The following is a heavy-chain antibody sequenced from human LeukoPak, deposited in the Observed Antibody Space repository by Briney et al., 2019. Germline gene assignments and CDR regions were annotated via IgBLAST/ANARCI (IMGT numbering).Heavy chain of an antibody. CDR1: GFTFDDYA. CDR3: AKAHHDGFLEWLPPYYFDY. V-gene: IGHV3-9*01. CDR2: ISWNSGSI. D-gene: IGHD3-3*01. J-gene: IGHJ4*02. Sequence: GGSLRLSCAASGFTFDDYAMHWVRQAPGKGLEWVSGISWNSGSIGYADSVKGRFTISRDNAKNSLYLQMNSLRAEDTALYYCAKAHHDGFLEWLPPYYFDYWGQGTLDTVSS.